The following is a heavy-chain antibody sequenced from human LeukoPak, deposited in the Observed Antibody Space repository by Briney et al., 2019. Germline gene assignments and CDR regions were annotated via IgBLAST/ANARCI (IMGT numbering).Heavy chain of an antibody. Sequence: PSETLSLTCAVYGGSFSGYYWSWIRQPPGKGLEWIGEINNSGSTNYNPSLKSRVTRSVDTSKNQFSLKLSSVTAADTGVYYCARGRASSSWYRGYFQHWGQGTPVTVSS. CDR2: INNSGST. D-gene: IGHD6-13*01. CDR1: GGSFSGYY. V-gene: IGHV4-34*01. J-gene: IGHJ1*01. CDR3: ARGRASSSWYRGYFQH.